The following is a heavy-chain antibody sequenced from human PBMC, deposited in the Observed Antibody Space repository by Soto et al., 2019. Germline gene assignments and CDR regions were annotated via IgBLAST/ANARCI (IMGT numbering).Heavy chain of an antibody. CDR1: GFTFSSYA. CDR3: AKDAYDSSGYFFTGSKFDP. CDR2: ISGSGGST. D-gene: IGHD3-22*01. J-gene: IGHJ5*02. Sequence: GGSLRLSCAASGFTFSSYAMSWVRQAPGKGLEWVSAISGSGGSTYYADSVKGRFTISRDNSKNTLYLQMNSLRAEDTAVYYCAKDAYDSSGYFFTGSKFDPWGQGTLVTVSS. V-gene: IGHV3-23*01.